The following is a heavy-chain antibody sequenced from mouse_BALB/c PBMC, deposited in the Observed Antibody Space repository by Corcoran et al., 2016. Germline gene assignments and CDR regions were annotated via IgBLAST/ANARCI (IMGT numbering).Heavy chain of an antibody. D-gene: IGHD1-2*01. V-gene: IGHV1S136*01. CDR1: GYTFTSYV. CDR2: SNPYNDGT. J-gene: IGHJ1*01. Sequence: EVQLQQSGPELVKPGASVKMSCKASGYTFTSYVMHWVKQKPGQGLEWIGYSNPYNDGTKYNEKFKGKATLTSDKSSSTAYMELSSLTSEDSAVYYCARGGLHWYFDVWGAGTTVTVSS. CDR3: ARGGLHWYFDV.